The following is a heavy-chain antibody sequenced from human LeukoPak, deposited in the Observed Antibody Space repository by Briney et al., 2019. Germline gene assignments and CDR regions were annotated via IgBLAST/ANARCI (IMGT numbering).Heavy chain of an antibody. CDR3: AKGESSGYYSHFDY. V-gene: IGHV1-69*01. Sequence: SVKVSCKASGGTFSSYAISWVRQAPGQGLEWMGGIIPIFGTANYAQKFQGRVTITADESTRTAYMELSSLRSEDTAVYYCAKGESSGYYSHFDYWGQGTLVTVSS. CDR2: IIPIFGTA. CDR1: GGTFSSYA. J-gene: IGHJ4*02. D-gene: IGHD3-22*01.